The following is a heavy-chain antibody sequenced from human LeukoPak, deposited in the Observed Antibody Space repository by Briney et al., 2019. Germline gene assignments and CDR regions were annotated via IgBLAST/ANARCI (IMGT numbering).Heavy chain of an antibody. J-gene: IGHJ5*02. Sequence: PSETLSLTCTASGGSISSYYWSWIRQPPGKGLEWIGYIYYSGSTNYNPSLKSRVTISVDTSKNQFSLKLSSVTAADTAVYYCARTDHLDWFDPWGQGTLVTVSS. CDR2: IYYSGST. CDR1: GGSISSYY. D-gene: IGHD3-16*01. V-gene: IGHV4-59*01. CDR3: ARTDHLDWFDP.